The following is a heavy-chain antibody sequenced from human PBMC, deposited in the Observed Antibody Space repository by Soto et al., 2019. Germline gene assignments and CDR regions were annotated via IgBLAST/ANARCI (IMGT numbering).Heavy chain of an antibody. CDR2: INHSGST. Sequence: EQLQQWGAGLLKPSETLSLTCAVYGGSFSGYYWSWIRQPPGKGLEWIGEINHSGSTNYNPSLKSRVTISVDTSKNQFSLKLSSVTAADTAVYYCARGGGGRASAHFDYWGQGTLVTVSS. D-gene: IGHD2-15*01. V-gene: IGHV4-34*01. CDR1: GGSFSGYY. CDR3: ARGGGGRASAHFDY. J-gene: IGHJ4*02.